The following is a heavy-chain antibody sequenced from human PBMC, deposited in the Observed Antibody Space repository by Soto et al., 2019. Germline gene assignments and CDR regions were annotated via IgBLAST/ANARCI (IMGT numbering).Heavy chain of an antibody. V-gene: IGHV3-9*01. CDR2: ISWDSGTI. CDR3: VQGSYLTMASPLDH. Sequence: EVQLVESGGGLVQPGKSLRLSCVASGFTFDDCSMHWVRQAPGKGLEWVSGISWDSGTIGYADSVKGRFSISRDGAKNSLYMRMNSLREEDAALYYCVQGSYLTMASPLDHWGQGTLVTVSS. CDR1: GFTFDDCS. J-gene: IGHJ5*02. D-gene: IGHD1-26*01.